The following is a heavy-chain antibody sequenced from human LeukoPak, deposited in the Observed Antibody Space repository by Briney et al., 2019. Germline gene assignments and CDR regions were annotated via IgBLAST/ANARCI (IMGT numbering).Heavy chain of an antibody. CDR1: GDSVSSNSAA. V-gene: IGHV6-1*01. Sequence: SQTLSLTCAISGDSVSSNSAAWNWIRQSPSRGLEWLGRTYYRSKWYNDYAVSVKSRITINPDTSKNQFSLQLNSVTPEDAAVYYCARVSNTFGGVNYFDYWGQGTLATVSS. CDR3: ARVSNTFGGVNYFDY. D-gene: IGHD3-16*01. J-gene: IGHJ4*02. CDR2: TYYRSKWYN.